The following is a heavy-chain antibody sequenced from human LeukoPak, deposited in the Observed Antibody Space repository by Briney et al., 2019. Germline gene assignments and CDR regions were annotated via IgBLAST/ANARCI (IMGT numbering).Heavy chain of an antibody. Sequence: SETLSLTCNVSGGSIISGHYYWVWIRQPPGKGLEWIGSVYYGGSAYYNPSLKSRVTISVDTSKNHFSLKLNSVTAADTSVYYCVRSNSGSSRFWYFGLWGRGALVPVSS. D-gene: IGHD1-26*01. CDR1: GGSIISGHYY. V-gene: IGHV4-39*02. CDR3: VRSNSGSSRFWYFGL. CDR2: VYYGGSA. J-gene: IGHJ2*01.